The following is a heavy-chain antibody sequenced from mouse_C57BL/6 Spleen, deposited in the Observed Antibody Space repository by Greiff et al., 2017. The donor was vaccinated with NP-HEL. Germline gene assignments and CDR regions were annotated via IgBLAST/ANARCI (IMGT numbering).Heavy chain of an antibody. V-gene: IGHV1-81*01. CDR2: IYPRSGNT. CDR1: GYTFTSYG. J-gene: IGHJ1*03. Sequence: QVQLQQSGAELARPGASVKLSCKASGYTFTSYGISWVKQRTGQGLEWIGEIYPRSGNTYYNEKFKGKATLTADKSSSTAYMELRSLTSEDSAVYFCARSPFITTVVATSYFDVWGTGTTVTVSS. CDR3: ARSPFITTVVATSYFDV. D-gene: IGHD1-1*01.